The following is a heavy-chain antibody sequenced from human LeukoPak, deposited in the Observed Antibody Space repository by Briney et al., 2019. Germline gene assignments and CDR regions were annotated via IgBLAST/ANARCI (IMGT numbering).Heavy chain of an antibody. Sequence: ASAKVSCKASGYTFTSYDIHWVRQATGQGLEWMGWMNPNSGNTGYAQKFQGRVTMTRNTSISTAYMELSSLRSEDTAVYYCARVLGPPGLLLWFGELSIGYYYGMDVWGQGTTVTVSS. J-gene: IGHJ6*02. CDR3: ARVLGPPGLLLWFGELSIGYYYGMDV. CDR2: MNPNSGNT. D-gene: IGHD3-10*01. CDR1: GYTFTSYD. V-gene: IGHV1-8*01.